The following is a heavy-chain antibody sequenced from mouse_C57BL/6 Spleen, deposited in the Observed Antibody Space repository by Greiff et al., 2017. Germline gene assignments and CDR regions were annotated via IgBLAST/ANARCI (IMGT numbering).Heavy chain of an antibody. Sequence: VQLQQSGTELVKPGASVKLSCKASGYTFTSYWMHWVKQRPGQGLEWIGNINPSNGGTNYNEKFKSKATLTVDQSSRTAYMQLSSLTSEDSAVYYCAREGYSGSSHDYWGKGTTLTVAS. J-gene: IGHJ2*01. CDR1: GYTFTSYW. D-gene: IGHD1-1*01. CDR3: AREGYSGSSHDY. V-gene: IGHV1-53*01. CDR2: INPSNGGT.